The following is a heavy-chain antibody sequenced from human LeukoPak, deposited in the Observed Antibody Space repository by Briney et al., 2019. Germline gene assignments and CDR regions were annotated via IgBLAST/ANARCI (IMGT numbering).Heavy chain of an antibody. Sequence: ASVKVSCKASGYTFTSYAMNWVRQAPGQGLEWMGWINTNTGNPTYAQGFTGRFVFSLDTSVSTAYLQISSLKAEDTAVYYCARGRLTMMRGLSFHYYMDVWGEGTTVTVSS. V-gene: IGHV7-4-1*02. D-gene: IGHD3-10*01. J-gene: IGHJ6*03. CDR3: ARGRLTMMRGLSFHYYMDV. CDR1: GYTFTSYA. CDR2: INTNTGNP.